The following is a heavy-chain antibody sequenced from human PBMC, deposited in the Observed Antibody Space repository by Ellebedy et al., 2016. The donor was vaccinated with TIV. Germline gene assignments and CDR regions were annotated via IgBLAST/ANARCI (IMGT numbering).Heavy chain of an antibody. CDR2: FDPEDDET. CDR3: AAVFDGYSGLDY. V-gene: IGHV1-24*01. Sequence: AASVKVSCKVSGYTLTDLSMHWVRQAPGKGLEWMGGFDPEDDETIYAQKFQGRVTMTEDTTTDTAYMDLSSLRSENTAVYDCAAVFDGYSGLDYWGQGTLVTVSS. J-gene: IGHJ4*02. D-gene: IGHD5-24*01. CDR1: GYTLTDLS.